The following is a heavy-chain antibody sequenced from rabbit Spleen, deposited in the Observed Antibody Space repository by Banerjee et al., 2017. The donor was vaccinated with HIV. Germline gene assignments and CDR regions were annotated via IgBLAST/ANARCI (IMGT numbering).Heavy chain of an antibody. Sequence: QSLEESGGALVKPGASLTLTCKASGLSFSFSYWICWVRQAPGKGLEWIACIYGGSSDSTYYASWAKGRFTISKTSSTTVTLQMTSLTAADTATYFCARGIVYGFAGDTYPPYGMDLWGQGTLVTVS. CDR3: ARGIVYGFAGDTYPPYGMDL. CDR2: IYGGSSDST. V-gene: IGHV1S40*01. CDR1: GLSFSFSYW. J-gene: IGHJ6*01. D-gene: IGHD6-1*01.